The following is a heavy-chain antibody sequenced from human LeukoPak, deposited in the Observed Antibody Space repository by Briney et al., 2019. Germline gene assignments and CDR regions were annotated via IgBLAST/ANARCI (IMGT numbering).Heavy chain of an antibody. CDR2: IYTSGST. D-gene: IGHD6-6*01. Sequence: SGTLSLTCTVSGGSISSYYWSRIRQPAGKGLEWIGRIYTSGSTNYNPSLKSRVTISVDKSKNQFSLKLSSVTAADTAVYYCARDREVIAARPEGWFDPWGQGTLVTVSS. J-gene: IGHJ5*02. CDR3: ARDREVIAARPEGWFDP. V-gene: IGHV4-4*07. CDR1: GGSISSYY.